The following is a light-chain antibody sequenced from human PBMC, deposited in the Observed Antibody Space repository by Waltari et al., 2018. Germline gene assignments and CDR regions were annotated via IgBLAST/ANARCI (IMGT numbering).Light chain of an antibody. J-gene: IGKJ2*03. Sequence: DIQMTQFHSTLSASVGETVTITCRASQTISKWLAWYHQKPGKAPKVLLYTGSTLEETDAPSRFCGSASGTEFSLTITSLQSDDSALYDCQHYMNFTDSFGQGTRLEI. CDR1: QTISKW. CDR2: TGS. V-gene: IGKV1-5*03. CDR3: QHYMNFTDS.